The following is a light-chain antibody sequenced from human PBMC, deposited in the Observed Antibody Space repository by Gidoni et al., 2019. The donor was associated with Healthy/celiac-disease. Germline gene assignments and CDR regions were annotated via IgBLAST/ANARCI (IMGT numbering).Light chain of an antibody. CDR2: QDS. Sequence: SSELTQPPSVSVSLGQTASITCPGDKLGDKYACWYQQKPGQSPVLVIYQDSKRPSGIPGRFSGSNSGNTATLTISGTHAMDEADYYCQSWDSSTLVFGGGTKLTVL. CDR3: QSWDSSTLV. J-gene: IGLJ2*01. CDR1: KLGDKY. V-gene: IGLV3-1*01.